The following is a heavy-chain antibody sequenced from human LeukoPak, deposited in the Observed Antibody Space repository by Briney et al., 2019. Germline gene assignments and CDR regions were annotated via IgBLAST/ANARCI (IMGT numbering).Heavy chain of an antibody. CDR2: IYYIGST. Sequence: SETLSLTCTLSGGSISSYYWSWIRQPPGTGLEWIGYIYYIGSTNYNPSLKSRVTISVDTSKNQFSLKLSSVTAADTAVYYCARRPRYSSSSRYYYYGMDVWGQGTTVTVSS. CDR3: ARRPRYSSSSRYYYYGMDV. D-gene: IGHD6-6*01. CDR1: GGSISSYY. J-gene: IGHJ6*02. V-gene: IGHV4-59*08.